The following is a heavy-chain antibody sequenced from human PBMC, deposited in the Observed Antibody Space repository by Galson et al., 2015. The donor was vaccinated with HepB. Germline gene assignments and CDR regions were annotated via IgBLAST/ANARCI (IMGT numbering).Heavy chain of an antibody. V-gene: IGHV3-7*03. J-gene: IGHJ4*02. CDR3: VRFYYGSETSYGH. CDR2: IKKDGSEK. CDR1: GFTFSSHW. D-gene: IGHD3-10*01. Sequence: SLRLSCAASGFTFSSHWMSWVRQAPGEGLEWVASIKKDGSEKYYVDSVKGRFTISRDNAKSSLSLQMNSLRVEDSAMYYCVRFYYGSETSYGHWGQGTLVTVSS.